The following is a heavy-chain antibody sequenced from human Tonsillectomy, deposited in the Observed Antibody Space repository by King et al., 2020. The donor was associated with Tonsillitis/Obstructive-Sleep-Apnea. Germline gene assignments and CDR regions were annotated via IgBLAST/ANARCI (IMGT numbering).Heavy chain of an antibody. V-gene: IGHV1-46*01. CDR2: INPSDNIT. CDR3: VRDDKDGRHLDY. D-gene: IGHD2-15*01. CDR1: GYTFTRNY. J-gene: IGHJ4*01. Sequence: VQLVESGAEVKKPGASVKVSCKASGYTFTRNYVHWVRQAPGQGLEWMGIINPSDNITTYAQKFQGRVTMTSDTSTSTVNMEQSSLRARDTAVYSCVRDDKDGRHLDYWGQGSLVSVSS.